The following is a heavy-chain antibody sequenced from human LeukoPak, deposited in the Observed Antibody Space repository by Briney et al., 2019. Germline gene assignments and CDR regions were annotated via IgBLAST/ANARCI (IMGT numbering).Heavy chain of an antibody. Sequence: GGSLRLSCAASGFTFISYWMSWVRQAPGKGLEWVANINQDGSGKYYVDSVKGRFTISRDNAKNSLFLQMNSLRAEDTAVYYCASLGGSGSLNRFDPWGQGTRVTVSS. D-gene: IGHD3-10*01. CDR1: GFTFISYW. J-gene: IGHJ5*02. CDR2: INQDGSGK. CDR3: ASLGGSGSLNRFDP. V-gene: IGHV3-7*01.